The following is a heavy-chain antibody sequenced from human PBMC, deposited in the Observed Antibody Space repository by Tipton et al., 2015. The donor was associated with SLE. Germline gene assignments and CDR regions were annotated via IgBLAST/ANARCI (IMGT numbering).Heavy chain of an antibody. Sequence: LRLSCAVYGGSFSGYYWSWIRQPPGNGLEWIGEINHSGSTNYNPSLKSRVTISVDTSKNQFSLKLSSVTAADTGVIYCARAPYRNAWYGAFDIWGQGTAVSVSS. CDR2: INHSGST. CDR3: ARAPYRNAWYGAFDI. D-gene: IGHD6-19*01. J-gene: IGHJ3*02. CDR1: GGSFSGYY. V-gene: IGHV4-34*01.